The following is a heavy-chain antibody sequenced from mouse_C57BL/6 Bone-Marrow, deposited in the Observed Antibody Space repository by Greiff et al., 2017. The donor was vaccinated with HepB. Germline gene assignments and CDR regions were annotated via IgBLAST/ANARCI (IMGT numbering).Heavy chain of an antibody. D-gene: IGHD2-2*01. CDR2: INPSTGGT. CDR3: ARNKWLRFAY. Sequence: EVQLQQSGPELVKPGASVKISCKASGYSFTGYYMNWVKQSPEKSLEWIGEINPSTGGTTYNQKFKAKATLTVDKSSSTAYMQLKSLTSEDSAVYYCARNKWLRFAYRGQGTLVTVSA. CDR1: GYSFTGYY. V-gene: IGHV1-42*01. J-gene: IGHJ3*01.